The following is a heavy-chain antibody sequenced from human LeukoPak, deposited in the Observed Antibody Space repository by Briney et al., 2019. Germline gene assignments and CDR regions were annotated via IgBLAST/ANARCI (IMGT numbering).Heavy chain of an antibody. CDR1: GFTFSTYG. CDR2: IWYDGSNK. V-gene: IGHV3-33*01. CDR3: ARGAEVFDY. J-gene: IGHJ4*02. Sequence: AGGSLRLSCAASGFTFSTYGMHWVRQAPGKGLEWVAVIWYDGSNKYYADSVRGRFTISRDNFKNTLYLQMNSLRAEDTAVYYCARGAEVFDYWGQGALVTVSS.